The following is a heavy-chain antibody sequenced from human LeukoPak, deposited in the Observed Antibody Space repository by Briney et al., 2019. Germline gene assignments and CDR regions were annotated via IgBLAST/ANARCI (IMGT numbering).Heavy chain of an antibody. V-gene: IGHV1-69*05. D-gene: IGHD3/OR15-3a*01. CDR3: ARGRAGYYTFDY. J-gene: IGHJ4*02. Sequence: ASVKVSCKASGGTFSSYAISWVRQAPGQGPEWMGGIIPIFGTANYAQKFQGRVTITTDESTSTAYMELSSLRSEDTAVYYCARGRAGYYTFDYWGQGTLVTVSS. CDR2: IIPIFGTA. CDR1: GGTFSSYA.